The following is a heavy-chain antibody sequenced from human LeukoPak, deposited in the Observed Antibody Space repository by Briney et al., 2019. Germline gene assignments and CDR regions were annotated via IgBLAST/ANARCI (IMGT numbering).Heavy chain of an antibody. V-gene: IGHV5-51*01. J-gene: IGHJ4*02. D-gene: IGHD1-26*01. CDR1: GYSFSTHW. CDR2: IYPGDSDT. CDR3: ARRGGSYPYYFDY. Sequence: GESLKISCKGSGYSFSTHWIGWVRQMPGKGLEWMGIIYPGDSDTRYSPSFQGQVTISADKSISTAYLQWSSLKASDTAMYYCARRGGSYPYYFDYWGQGTLVTVSS.